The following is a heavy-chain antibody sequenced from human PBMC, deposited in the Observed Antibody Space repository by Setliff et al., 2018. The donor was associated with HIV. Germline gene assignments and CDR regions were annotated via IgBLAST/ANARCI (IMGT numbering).Heavy chain of an antibody. J-gene: IGHJ4*02. D-gene: IGHD1-1*01. CDR2: IHTDGTTT. Sequence: RLSCAASGFTFSNYWMHWVRQAPGKGLMWVSRIHTDGTTTMYAGSVKGRFTISRDSAKSTLYLQMNSLRAEDTALYYCVRAKNWNDFDYWGQGTLVTVS. CDR3: VRAKNWNDFDY. CDR1: GFTFSNYW. V-gene: IGHV3-74*03.